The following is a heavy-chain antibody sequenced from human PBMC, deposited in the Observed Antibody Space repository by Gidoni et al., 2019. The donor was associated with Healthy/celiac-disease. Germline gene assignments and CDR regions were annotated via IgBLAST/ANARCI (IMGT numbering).Heavy chain of an antibody. Sequence: EVQLVESGGGLVQPGRSLRLSCTASGFTFGDYAMSWVRQAPGKGLEWVGFIRSKAYGGTTEYAASVKGRFTISRDDSKSIAYLQMNSLKTEDTAVYYCTREGARRNWFDPWGQGTLVTVSS. D-gene: IGHD3-16*01. CDR2: IRSKAYGGTT. V-gene: IGHV3-49*04. J-gene: IGHJ5*02. CDR1: GFTFGDYA. CDR3: TREGARRNWFDP.